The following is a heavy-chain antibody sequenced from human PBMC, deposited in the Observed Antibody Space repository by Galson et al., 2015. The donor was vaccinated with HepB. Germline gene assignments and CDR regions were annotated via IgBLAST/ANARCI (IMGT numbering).Heavy chain of an antibody. D-gene: IGHD2-2*01. J-gene: IGHJ4*02. CDR2: TYYRSKWYN. CDR3: AREPRDIVVVPAAKVFDY. V-gene: IGHV6-1*01. CDR1: GDSVSSNSAA. Sequence: CAISGDSVSSNSAAWNWIRQSPSRGLEWLGRTYYRSKWYNDYAVSVKSRITINPDTSKNQFSLQLNSVTPEDTAVYYCAREPRDIVVVPAAKVFDYWGQGTLVTVSS.